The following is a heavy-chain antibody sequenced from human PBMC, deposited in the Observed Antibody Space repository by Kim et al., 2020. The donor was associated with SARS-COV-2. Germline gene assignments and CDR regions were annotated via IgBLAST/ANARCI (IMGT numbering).Heavy chain of an antibody. V-gene: IGHV3-21*01. D-gene: IGHD3-22*01. J-gene: IGHJ3*02. CDR3: ARDDYYDSSGRADAFDI. Sequence: VKGRFTISRDNAKNSLYLQMNSLRAEDTAVYFCARDDYYDSSGRADAFDIWGQGTMVTVSS.